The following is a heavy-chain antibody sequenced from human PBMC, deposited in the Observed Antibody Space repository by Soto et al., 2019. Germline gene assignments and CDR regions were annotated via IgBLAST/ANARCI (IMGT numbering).Heavy chain of an antibody. D-gene: IGHD2-2*01. CDR3: ARLFCSTTTCDSWFDP. CDR1: GYTFTPFC. CDR2: IDPRDSYV. J-gene: IGHJ5*02. V-gene: IGHV5-10-1*01. Sequence: GESLNLSGTAFGYTFTPFCISCVRQLPGKGLEWMGRIDPRDSYVNYSPSFQGHVTISLDKSISTAYLQWGSLKASDTAMYYCARLFCSTTTCDSWFDPWGQGTLVTVSS.